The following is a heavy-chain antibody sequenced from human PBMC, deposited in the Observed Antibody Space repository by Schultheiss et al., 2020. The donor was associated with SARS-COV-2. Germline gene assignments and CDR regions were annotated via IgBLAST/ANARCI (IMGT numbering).Heavy chain of an antibody. J-gene: IGHJ1*01. CDR1: GGSISSGGYY. V-gene: IGHV4-31*03. CDR3: ASSPSSGYYRLYFQH. Sequence: SQTLSLTCTVSGGSISSGGYYWNWIRQHPGKGLEWIGYIYYSGSTYYNPSLKSRVSMSIDTSKNQFSLKMSSVTAADTAVYYCASSPSSGYYRLYFQHWGQGTLVTVSS. CDR2: IYYSGST. D-gene: IGHD3-22*01.